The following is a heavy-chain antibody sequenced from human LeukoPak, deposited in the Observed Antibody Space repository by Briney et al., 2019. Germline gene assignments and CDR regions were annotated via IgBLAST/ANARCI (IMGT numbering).Heavy chain of an antibody. D-gene: IGHD2-15*01. CDR2: IHTIGST. V-gene: IGHV4-59*01. CDR1: GGSISSYY. Sequence: SETLSLTCTVSGGSISSYYWSWIRQPPGKGLEWIGYIHTIGSTSYNPSLKSRVTISGDTSKNQLSLKLTSVTAADMAIYYCAELGYCSGGSCSGNWFDPWGQGTLVTVSS. CDR3: AELGYCSGGSCSGNWFDP. J-gene: IGHJ5*02.